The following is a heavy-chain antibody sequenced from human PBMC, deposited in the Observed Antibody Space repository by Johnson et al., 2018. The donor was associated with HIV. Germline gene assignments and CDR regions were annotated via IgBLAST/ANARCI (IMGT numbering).Heavy chain of an antibody. CDR2: ISGGAGNT. V-gene: IGHV3-23*04. J-gene: IGHJ3*02. CDR3: AKALRQLWSDDAFDI. CDR1: GFTFGSYA. Sequence: VQLVESGGGLVQPGGSLRLSCAASGFTFGSYAMNWVRQAPGKGLEWVSAISGGAGNTYYPDSVKGRFTISRDNSKNTLYLQMNSLRADDTAVYYCAKALRQLWSDDAFDIWGQGTVVTVSS. D-gene: IGHD5-18*01.